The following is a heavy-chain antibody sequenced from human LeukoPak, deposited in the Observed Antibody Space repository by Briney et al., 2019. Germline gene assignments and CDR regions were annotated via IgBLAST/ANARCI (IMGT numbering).Heavy chain of an antibody. CDR1: GYTFTSYD. CDR2: MNPNSGNT. Sequence: ASVKVSCKASGYTFTSYDINWVRQATGQGLEWMGWMNPNSGNTGYAQKFQGRVTMTRNTSISTAYMELSSLRSEDTAVYYCARGRLAVAGTGGDNWFDPWGQGTLVTVSS. D-gene: IGHD6-19*01. CDR3: ARGRLAVAGTGGDNWFDP. V-gene: IGHV1-8*01. J-gene: IGHJ5*02.